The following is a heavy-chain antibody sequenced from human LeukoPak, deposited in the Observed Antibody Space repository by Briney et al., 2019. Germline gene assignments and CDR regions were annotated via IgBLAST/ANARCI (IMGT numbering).Heavy chain of an antibody. CDR1: GFTINTYA. CDR2: ISYDGSNK. CDR3: AREGDLFLDY. V-gene: IGHV3-30-3*01. Sequence: GGSLRLSCAASGFTINTYAMHWVRQAPGKGLEWVAVISYDGSNKYHADSVRGRFTISRDNSKNTLYLQMNSLRAEDTAVYYCAREGDLFLDYWGQGALVTVSS. D-gene: IGHD3-10*01. J-gene: IGHJ4*02.